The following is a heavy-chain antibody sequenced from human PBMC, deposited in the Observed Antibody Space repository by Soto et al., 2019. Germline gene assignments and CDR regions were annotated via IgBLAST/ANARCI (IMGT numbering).Heavy chain of an antibody. V-gene: IGHV1-3*01. CDR2: INAGNGNT. Sequence: ASVKVSCKASGYTFTSYAMHWVRQAPGQRLEWMGWINAGNGNTKYSQKFQGRVTITRDTSASTAYMELSSLRSEDAAVYYCARDIAVAGPFDYWGKGTLVTVS. CDR3: ARDIAVAGPFDY. D-gene: IGHD6-19*01. J-gene: IGHJ4*02. CDR1: GYTFTSYA.